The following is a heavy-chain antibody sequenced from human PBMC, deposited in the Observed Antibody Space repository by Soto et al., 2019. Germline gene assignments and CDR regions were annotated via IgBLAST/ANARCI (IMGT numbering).Heavy chain of an antibody. CDR2: IYYSGST. Sequence: NPSETLSLTCTVSGGSISSYYWSWIRQPPGKGLEWIGYIYYSGSTNYNPSLKSRVTISVDTSKNQFSLKLSSVTAADTAVYYCARWVTTHFFFDYWGQGTLVTVS. D-gene: IGHD4-4*01. CDR1: GGSISSYY. J-gene: IGHJ4*02. CDR3: ARWVTTHFFFDY. V-gene: IGHV4-59*08.